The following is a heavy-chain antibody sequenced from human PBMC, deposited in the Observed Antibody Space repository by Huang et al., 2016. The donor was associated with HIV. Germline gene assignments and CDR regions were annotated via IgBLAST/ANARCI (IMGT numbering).Heavy chain of an antibody. V-gene: IGHV3-30*18. Sequence: QVHLVESGGGVVQPGRSLRLSCAAVGFRSSRETMHGGRQARGKGREGGAGRSYDGNSKNYADYVKGRFTVSRDSSKNTLYLQLNSLRPEDTAVYYCAKDHLMVRGVIMDWGQGALVTVSS. D-gene: IGHD3-10*01. CDR1: GFRSSRET. CDR3: AKDHLMVRGVIMD. J-gene: IGHJ4*02. CDR2: RSYDGNSK.